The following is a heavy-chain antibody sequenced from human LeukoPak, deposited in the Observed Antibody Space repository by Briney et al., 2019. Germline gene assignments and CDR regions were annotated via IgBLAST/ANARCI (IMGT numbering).Heavy chain of an antibody. V-gene: IGHV4-59*11. CDR1: GGSISSHY. Sequence: SETLSLTCTVSGGSISSHYWSWIRQPPGKGLEWIGYICYSGSTNYNPSLKSRVTISVDTSKNQFSLKLSSVTAADTAVYYCARGQAWFDPWGQGTLVTVSS. CDR3: ARGQAWFDP. J-gene: IGHJ5*02. CDR2: ICYSGST.